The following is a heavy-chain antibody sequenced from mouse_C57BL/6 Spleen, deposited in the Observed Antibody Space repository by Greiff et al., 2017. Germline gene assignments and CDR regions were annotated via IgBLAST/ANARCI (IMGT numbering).Heavy chain of an antibody. CDR2: ISGGGGNT. V-gene: IGHV5-9*01. J-gene: IGHJ2*01. Sequence: EVQRVESGGGLVKPGGSLKLSCAASGFTFSSYTMSWVRQTPEKRLEWVATISGGGGNTYYPDSVKGRFTISRDNAKNTLYLQMSSLRSEDTALYYCARHGELGRDYFDYWGQGTTLTVSS. D-gene: IGHD4-1*01. CDR3: ARHGELGRDYFDY. CDR1: GFTFSSYT.